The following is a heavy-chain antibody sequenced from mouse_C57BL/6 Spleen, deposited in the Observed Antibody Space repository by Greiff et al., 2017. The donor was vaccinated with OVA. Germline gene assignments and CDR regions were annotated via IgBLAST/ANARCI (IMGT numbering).Heavy chain of an antibody. D-gene: IGHD1-1*01. J-gene: IGHJ1*03. Sequence: EVMLVESEGGLVQPGSSMKLSCTASGFTFSDYYMAWVRQVPEKGLEWVANINYDGSSTYYLDSLKSRFIISRDNAKNILYLQMSSLKSEDTATYYCARDQAITTVVYWYFDVWGTGTTVTVSS. CDR1: GFTFSDYY. CDR2: INYDGSST. CDR3: ARDQAITTVVYWYFDV. V-gene: IGHV5-16*01.